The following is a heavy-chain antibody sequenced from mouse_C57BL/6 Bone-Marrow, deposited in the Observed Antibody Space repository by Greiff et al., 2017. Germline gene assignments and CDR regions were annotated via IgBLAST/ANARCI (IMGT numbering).Heavy chain of an antibody. CDR1: GYTFTSYW. J-gene: IGHJ3*01. Sequence: QVQLQQPGAELVKPGASVKLSCKASGYTFTSYWMQWVKQRPGQGLEWIGEIDPSDSYTNYNQKFKGKATLTVDTSSSTAYMQLSSLTSEDSAVYYCASRRSYRFAYWGQGTLVTVSA. V-gene: IGHV1-50*01. CDR2: IDPSDSYT. CDR3: ASRRSYRFAY. D-gene: IGHD1-1*01.